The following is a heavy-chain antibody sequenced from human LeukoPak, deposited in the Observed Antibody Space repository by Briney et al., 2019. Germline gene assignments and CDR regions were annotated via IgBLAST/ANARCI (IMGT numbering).Heavy chain of an antibody. CDR1: GFTFSSYS. J-gene: IGHJ5*02. V-gene: IGHV3-21*01. CDR3: ARDQYCSSTSCPPEWFDP. CDR2: ISSSSSYI. Sequence: PGGSLRLSCAASGFTFSSYSMNWVRQAPGKGLEWVSSISSSSSYIYYADSVKGRFTISRDNDKNSLYLQMNSLRAEDTAVYYGARDQYCSSTSCPPEWFDPWGQGTLVTVSS. D-gene: IGHD2-2*01.